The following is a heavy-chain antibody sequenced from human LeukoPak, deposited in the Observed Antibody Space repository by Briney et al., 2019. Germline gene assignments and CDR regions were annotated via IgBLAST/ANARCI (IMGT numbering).Heavy chain of an antibody. CDR1: GVSISSSSYY. CDR2: INHSGST. CDR3: ARYYYYYMDV. V-gene: IGHV4-39*07. Sequence: SETLSLTCNVSGVSISSSSYYWSWIRQPPGKGLEWIGEINHSGSTNYNPSLKSRVTMSVDKSKNQFSLKLSSVTAADTAVYYCARYYYYYMDVWGKGTTVTVSS. J-gene: IGHJ6*03.